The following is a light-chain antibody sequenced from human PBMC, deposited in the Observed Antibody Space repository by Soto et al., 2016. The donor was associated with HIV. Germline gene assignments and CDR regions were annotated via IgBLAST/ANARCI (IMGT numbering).Light chain of an antibody. V-gene: IGLV3-19*01. Sequence: SSELTQDPAVSVALGQTARITCQGDSLRSYYASWYQQKPGQAPVLVIYGKNNRPSGIPDRFSGSSSGNTASLTITGAQAEDEADYYCNSRDSSDNHWVFGGGTKLTVL. CDR1: SLRSYY. CDR2: GKN. J-gene: IGLJ3*02. CDR3: NSRDSSDNHWV.